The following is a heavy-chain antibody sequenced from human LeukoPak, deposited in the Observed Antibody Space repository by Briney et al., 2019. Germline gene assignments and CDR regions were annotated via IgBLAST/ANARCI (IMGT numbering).Heavy chain of an antibody. V-gene: IGHV3-21*01. CDR3: ARDGKDSSGYYFGDS. Sequence: PGGSLRLSCAASAFTFSSYSMNWVRQAPGKGLEWVSSISSSSTYIYYADSVKGRFTISRDNAKNSLYLQMNSLRVEDTAVYYCARDGKDSSGYYFGDSWGQGTLVTVSS. CDR1: AFTFSSYS. D-gene: IGHD3-22*01. CDR2: ISSSSTYI. J-gene: IGHJ4*02.